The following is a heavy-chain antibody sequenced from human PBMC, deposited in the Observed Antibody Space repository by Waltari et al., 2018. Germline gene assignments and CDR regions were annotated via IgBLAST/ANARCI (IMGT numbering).Heavy chain of an antibody. Sequence: QVQLVQSGAEVKKPGSSVKVSCKASGGTFRSYAISWVRQAPGQGLEWMGGIIPIVGTANYAQKFQGRVTITTDESTSTAYMELSSLRAEDTAVYYCARDRVVVVAATHDAFDIWGQGTMVTVSS. J-gene: IGHJ3*02. CDR3: ARDRVVVVAATHDAFDI. D-gene: IGHD2-15*01. CDR1: GGTFRSYA. V-gene: IGHV1-69*05. CDR2: IIPIVGTA.